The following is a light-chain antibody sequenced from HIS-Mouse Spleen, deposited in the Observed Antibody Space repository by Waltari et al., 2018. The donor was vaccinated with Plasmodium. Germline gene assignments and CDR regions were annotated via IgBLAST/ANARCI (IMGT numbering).Light chain of an antibody. CDR2: GAS. V-gene: IGKV3-15*01. J-gene: IGKJ2*01. CDR3: QQYNNPRTT. CDR1: QSVSSN. Sequence: EIVLTQSPATLSVSPGERATLSCRASQSVSSNLAWYQQKPGQAPRLLIYGASTRATGIPARVSGSGSGTEFTLTISSLQSEDFAVYDCQQYNNPRTTFGQGTKLEIK.